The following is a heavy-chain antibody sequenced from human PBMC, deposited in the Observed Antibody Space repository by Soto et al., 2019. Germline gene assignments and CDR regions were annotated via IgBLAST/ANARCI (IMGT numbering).Heavy chain of an antibody. CDR3: AKMGEADRGAAFDI. Sequence: QVQLVQSGAVVKKPGASVKVSCKASGYTFTRYYMYWVRQAPGQGLEWMGIINPSGGSTSYAQKFQGRVTMTRDTSTSTVYMNLTSLRYEDTAVYYCAKMGEADRGAAFDIWGQGTMVTVST. V-gene: IGHV1-46*01. CDR1: GYTFTRYY. J-gene: IGHJ3*02. D-gene: IGHD3-16*01. CDR2: INPSGGST.